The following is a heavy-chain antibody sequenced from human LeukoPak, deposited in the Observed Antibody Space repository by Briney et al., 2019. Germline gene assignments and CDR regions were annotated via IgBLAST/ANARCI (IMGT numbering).Heavy chain of an antibody. CDR3: ARSPHGSGYYYGMDV. D-gene: IGHD3-10*01. Sequence: GSSVKVSCKASGATFSNYAISWVRQAPGQGLEWMGRIVPILGITNYAQKFQGRVTITADKSTSTAYMELSSLRSEDTAVYYCARSPHGSGYYYGMDVWGQGTTVTVSS. V-gene: IGHV1-69*04. J-gene: IGHJ6*02. CDR2: IVPILGIT. CDR1: GATFSNYA.